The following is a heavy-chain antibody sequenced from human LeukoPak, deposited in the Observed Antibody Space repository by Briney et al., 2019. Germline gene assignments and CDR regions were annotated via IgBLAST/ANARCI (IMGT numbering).Heavy chain of an antibody. Sequence: SETLSLTCTVSGGSISNYWSWIRQPPGKGLEWIGYIYYSGNTNYNPSLKSRVTISVDTSKNQFSLNLTSVTAADTAVYYCARYGSATIARFDYWGRGTLVTVSS. CDR1: GGSISNY. V-gene: IGHV4-59*08. CDR2: IYYSGNT. CDR3: ARYGSATIARFDY. D-gene: IGHD5-24*01. J-gene: IGHJ4*02.